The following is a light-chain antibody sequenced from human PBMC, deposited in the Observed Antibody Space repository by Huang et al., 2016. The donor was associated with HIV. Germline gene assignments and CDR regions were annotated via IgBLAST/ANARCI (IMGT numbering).Light chain of an antibody. J-gene: IGKJ2*01. Sequence: DIVMTQSPDSLAVSLGERATINCKSSQTVLFSSNNRNYLAWYQQKPRQPPNLLIYWAATRESGVPDRFSGSGSWTDFTLTISSLQAEDVAVYYCQQYYSTPYTFGQGTKLEIK. V-gene: IGKV4-1*01. CDR2: WAA. CDR3: QQYYSTPYT. CDR1: QTVLFSSNNRNY.